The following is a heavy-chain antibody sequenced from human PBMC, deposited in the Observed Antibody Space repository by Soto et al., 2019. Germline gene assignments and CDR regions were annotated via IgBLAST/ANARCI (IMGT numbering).Heavy chain of an antibody. J-gene: IGHJ4*02. Sequence: GGSLRLSCAASGFTFSDYYMSWIRQAPGKGLEWLSYISSSATYAIYADSVKGRFTLSRDNAKNSLYLQMNSLRAEDTAVYYCARNDSSGYLDSWGQGTLVTSPQ. CDR3: ARNDSSGYLDS. D-gene: IGHD3-22*01. V-gene: IGHV3-11*06. CDR1: GFTFSDYY. CDR2: ISSSATYA.